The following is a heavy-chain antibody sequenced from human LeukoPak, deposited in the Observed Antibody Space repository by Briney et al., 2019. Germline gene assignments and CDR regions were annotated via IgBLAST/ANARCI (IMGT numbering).Heavy chain of an antibody. CDR1: GYTFTSYG. D-gene: IGHD3-9*01. CDR2: ISAYNGNT. CDR3: ARDQYYDILTGYNAFDI. V-gene: IGHV1-18*01. Sequence: ASVKVSCEASGYTFTSYGISWVRQAPGQGLEWMGWISAYNGNTNYAQKLQGRVTMTTDTSTSTAYMELRSLRSDDTAVYYCARDQYYDILTGYNAFDIWGQGTMVTVSS. J-gene: IGHJ3*02.